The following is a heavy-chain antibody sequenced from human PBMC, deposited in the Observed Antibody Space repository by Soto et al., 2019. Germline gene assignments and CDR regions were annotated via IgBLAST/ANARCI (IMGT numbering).Heavy chain of an antibody. CDR3: TKGSAAAFYVKRQNFDY. D-gene: IGHD3-16*01. Sequence: VQLLESGGDLAQPGGSLSLSCAASGFTFTYYAMAWVRQAPGKGLEWVSAISGSGDRTYYADSVKGRFTISRDNSKNTVHLQMNSLTAEDTAVYYCTKGSAAAFYVKRQNFDYWGQGTLVTVSS. CDR1: GFTFTYYA. CDR2: ISGSGDRT. V-gene: IGHV3-23*01. J-gene: IGHJ4*02.